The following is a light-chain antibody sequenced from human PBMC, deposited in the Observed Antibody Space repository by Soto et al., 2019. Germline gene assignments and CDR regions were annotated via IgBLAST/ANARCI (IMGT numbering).Light chain of an antibody. V-gene: IGKV3-15*01. CDR1: QSVSSN. CDR3: LQYNNWPPETWA. Sequence: EIVMTQSPATLSVSPGERATLSCRASQSVSSNLAWYQHRPGQAPRLLINGASTRATGIPGRFSGSGSGTEFTLNISSLQSEDIAVYFCLQYNNWPPETWAFSPRTKVEIK. CDR2: GAS. J-gene: IGKJ1*01.